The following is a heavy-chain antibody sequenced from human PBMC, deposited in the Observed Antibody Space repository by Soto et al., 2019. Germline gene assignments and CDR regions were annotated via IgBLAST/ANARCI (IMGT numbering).Heavy chain of an antibody. V-gene: IGHV3-23*01. J-gene: IGHJ5*02. CDR3: AKENGNYGSGSFSP. Sequence: EVQLLESGGGLVQPGGSLRLSCAASGFTFGSYAMSWVRQAPGKGLEWVSLISGTGDSSEYANSVKGRFTISRDYSKSTLFVQMNRLRAEDTAVYFCAKENGNYGSGSFSPWGQGTLVTVSS. CDR2: ISGTGDSS. CDR1: GFTFGSYA. D-gene: IGHD3-10*01.